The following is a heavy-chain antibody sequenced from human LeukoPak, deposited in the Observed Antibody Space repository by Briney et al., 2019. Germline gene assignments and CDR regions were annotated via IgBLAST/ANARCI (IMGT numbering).Heavy chain of an antibody. Sequence: GESLKISCKGFGYSFTSYWIGWVRRMPGKGLEWMGIIYPGNSDTGYSPSFQGQVTISADKSISTAYLEWSSLKASDTAIYYCAKPRQGLGTGIDYWGQGTLVSVSS. V-gene: IGHV5-51*01. J-gene: IGHJ4*02. CDR3: AKPRQGLGTGIDY. CDR1: GYSFTSYW. CDR2: IYPGNSDT. D-gene: IGHD3-10*01.